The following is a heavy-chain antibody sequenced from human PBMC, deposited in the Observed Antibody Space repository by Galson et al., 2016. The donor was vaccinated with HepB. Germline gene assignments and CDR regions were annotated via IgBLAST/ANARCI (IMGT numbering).Heavy chain of an antibody. CDR1: GGTFSSYA. CDR2: IINLYGTA. V-gene: IGHV1-69*13. D-gene: IGHD5-24*01. Sequence: SVKVSCKAFGGTFSSYAISWVRQAPGQGLEWMGVIINLYGTANYALKFQGRVTITADESTSTAHMEVSSLRYEDTAVYYCARVRDGYNTHFYYGMDVWGQGTSVTVS. CDR3: ARVRDGYNTHFYYGMDV. J-gene: IGHJ6*02.